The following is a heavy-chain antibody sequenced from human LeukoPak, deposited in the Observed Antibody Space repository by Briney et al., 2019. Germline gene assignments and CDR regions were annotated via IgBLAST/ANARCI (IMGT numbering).Heavy chain of an antibody. J-gene: IGHJ4*02. CDR3: GISSGYYSSYSYIDY. CDR1: GGSFSGYY. CDR2: INHSGST. Sequence: PSENLSLTCAVNGGSFSGYYWSWVRQPLVKVLECIWQINHSGSTNYNQSLNSRVTISVAASKNLFSLMLSSVIAVDTAVYYCGISSGYYSSYSYIDYWVQGTQVNVS. V-gene: IGHV4-34*01. D-gene: IGHD3-22*01.